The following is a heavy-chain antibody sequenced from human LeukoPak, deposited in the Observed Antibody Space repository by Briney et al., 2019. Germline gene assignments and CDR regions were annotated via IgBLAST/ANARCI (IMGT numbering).Heavy chain of an antibody. V-gene: IGHV3-74*01. CDR1: GFTFSSYY. Sequence: GGSLRLSCAASGFTFSSYYIHWVRQAPGKGLVWFSRINNGGSSTRYADSVKGRFTISRDNAKNTLYLQMNSLRAEDTAVYYCARGLYCSGINCYNGMDVWGKGTTVTVSS. D-gene: IGHD2-2*02. CDR2: INNGGSST. CDR3: ARGLYCSGINCYNGMDV. J-gene: IGHJ6*04.